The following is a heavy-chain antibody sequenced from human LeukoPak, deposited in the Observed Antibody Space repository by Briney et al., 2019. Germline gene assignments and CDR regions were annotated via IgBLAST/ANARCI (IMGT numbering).Heavy chain of an antibody. Sequence: SETLSLTCTVSGDSISSNDYYWGWIRQPPGKGLEWIGGIYYSGSTYYNSSLKSRVTISVETSKNEFSLKLRSVTAADTAVYYCARVTGYRIEDYFDYWGQGTLVTVSS. CDR1: GDSISSNDYY. J-gene: IGHJ4*02. D-gene: IGHD6-13*01. V-gene: IGHV4-39*07. CDR3: ARVTGYRIEDYFDY. CDR2: IYYSGST.